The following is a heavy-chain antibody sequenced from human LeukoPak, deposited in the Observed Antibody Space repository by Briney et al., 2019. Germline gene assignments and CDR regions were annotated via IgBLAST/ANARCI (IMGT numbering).Heavy chain of an antibody. CDR1: GYTFTSYG. Sequence: ASVKVSCKASGYTFTSYGISWVRQASGQGLEWMGWISAYNGNTNYAQKLQGRVTMTTDTSTSTAYMELRILRSEDTAVYDCARVDSGYDLGPSGFDYWXQGTLVTVSX. J-gene: IGHJ4*02. D-gene: IGHD5-12*01. V-gene: IGHV1-18*01. CDR2: ISAYNGNT. CDR3: ARVDSGYDLGPSGFDY.